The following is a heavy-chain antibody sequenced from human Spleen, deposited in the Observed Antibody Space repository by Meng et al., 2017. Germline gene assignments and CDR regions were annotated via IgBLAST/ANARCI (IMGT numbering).Heavy chain of an antibody. J-gene: IGHJ4*02. Sequence: GESLKISCAASGFTFSSYEMNWVRQAPGKGLVWVSRINTDGSTTTYADSVKGRFTISRDNAKNTLYLQMNSLRAEDTAVYYCARSPIDKYDLSALPLDYWGQGTLVTVSS. V-gene: IGHV3-74*01. CDR2: INTDGSTT. CDR1: GFTFSSYE. CDR3: ARSPIDKYDLSALPLDY. D-gene: IGHD3-16*01.